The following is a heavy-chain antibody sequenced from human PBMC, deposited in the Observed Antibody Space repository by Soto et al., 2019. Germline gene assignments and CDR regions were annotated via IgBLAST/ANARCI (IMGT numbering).Heavy chain of an antibody. CDR3: ARESLGEGGWFDP. V-gene: IGHV3-33*01. Sequence: QVQLVESGGGVVQPGRSLRLSCAASGFTFSSYGMHWVRQAPGKGLEWVAVIWYDGSNKYYADSVKGRFTISRDNSKNTLYLQMNSLRAEDTAVYYCARESLGEGGWFDPWGQGTLVTVSS. CDR2: IWYDGSNK. J-gene: IGHJ5*02. D-gene: IGHD3-16*01. CDR1: GFTFSSYG.